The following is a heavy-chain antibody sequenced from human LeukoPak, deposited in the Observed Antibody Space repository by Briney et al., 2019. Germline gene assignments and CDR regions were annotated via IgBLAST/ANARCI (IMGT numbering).Heavy chain of an antibody. D-gene: IGHD6-13*01. Sequence: QTGGSLRLSCAASGFTFSSYAMHWVRQAPGKGLEYVSAISSNGGSTYYANSVKGRFTISRDNSKNTLYLQMGSLRAEDMAVYYCASRIAAAGTKESLIDYWGQGTLVTVSS. CDR3: ASRIAAAGTKESLIDY. V-gene: IGHV3-64*01. J-gene: IGHJ4*02. CDR2: ISSNGGST. CDR1: GFTFSSYA.